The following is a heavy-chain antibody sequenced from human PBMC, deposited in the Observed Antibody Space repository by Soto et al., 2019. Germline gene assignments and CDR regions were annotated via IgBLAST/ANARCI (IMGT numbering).Heavy chain of an antibody. CDR1: GFTFSSYG. CDR3: ARDLSSWLVLYYGMDV. CDR2: IWYDGSNK. J-gene: IGHJ6*02. Sequence: GGSLRLSCAASGFTFSSYGMHWVRQAPGKGLEWVAVIWYDGSNKYYADSVKGRFTISRDNSKNTLYLQMNSLRAEDTAVYYCARDLSSWLVLYYGMDVWGQGTTVTVSS. D-gene: IGHD6-19*01. V-gene: IGHV3-33*01.